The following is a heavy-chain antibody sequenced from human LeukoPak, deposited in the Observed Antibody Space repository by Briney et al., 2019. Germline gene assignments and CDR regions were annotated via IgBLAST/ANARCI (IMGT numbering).Heavy chain of an antibody. J-gene: IGHJ4*02. Sequence: GGSLRLSCAASGVTLSNYWMHWVRQAPGKGLEWVSGINWNGGSTGYADSVKGRFTISRDNAKNSLYLQMNSLRAEDTALYYCARDIRYSSGQNYFDYWGQGTLVTVSS. CDR2: INWNGGST. V-gene: IGHV3-20*04. CDR1: GVTLSNYW. CDR3: ARDIRYSSGQNYFDY. D-gene: IGHD6-19*01.